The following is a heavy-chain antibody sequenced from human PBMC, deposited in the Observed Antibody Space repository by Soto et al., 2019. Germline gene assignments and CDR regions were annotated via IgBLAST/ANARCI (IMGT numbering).Heavy chain of an antibody. D-gene: IGHD5-18*01. CDR2: IKQDGSEK. Sequence: EVQLVESGGGLVQPGGSLRLSCAASGFTFSSYWMSWVRQAPGKGLEWVANIKQDGSEKYYVDSVKGRFTISRDYAKNSLYLQMNSLRAEDTAVYYCARGGGDTAMVPYYFDYWGQGTLVTVSS. CDR1: GFTFSSYW. J-gene: IGHJ4*02. CDR3: ARGGGDTAMVPYYFDY. V-gene: IGHV3-7*03.